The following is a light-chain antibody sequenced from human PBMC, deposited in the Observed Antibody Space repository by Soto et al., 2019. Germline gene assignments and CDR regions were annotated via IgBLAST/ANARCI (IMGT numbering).Light chain of an antibody. J-gene: IGLJ1*01. Sequence: QSVLTQPPSVSAAPGQKVTISCSGSSSNIGNNYVSWYQQLPGTAPKLLIYDNNKRPSGIPDRFSGSKPGTSATLGITGLQTGDGADYYCGTWDSSLSAYVFGTGTKLTVL. V-gene: IGLV1-51*01. CDR3: GTWDSSLSAYV. CDR2: DNN. CDR1: SSNIGNNY.